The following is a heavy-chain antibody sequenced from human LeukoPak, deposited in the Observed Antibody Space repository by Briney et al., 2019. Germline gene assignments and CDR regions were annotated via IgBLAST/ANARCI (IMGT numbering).Heavy chain of an antibody. Sequence: GGSLRLSCAASGFTFSSYGMHWVRQAPGKGLEWVAFIRYDGSNKYYADSVKGRFTTSRDNSKNTLYLQMNSLRAEDTAVYYCAKYVATIESNYFDYWGQGTLVTVSS. D-gene: IGHD5-12*01. CDR2: IRYDGSNK. CDR3: AKYVATIESNYFDY. J-gene: IGHJ4*02. CDR1: GFTFSSYG. V-gene: IGHV3-30*02.